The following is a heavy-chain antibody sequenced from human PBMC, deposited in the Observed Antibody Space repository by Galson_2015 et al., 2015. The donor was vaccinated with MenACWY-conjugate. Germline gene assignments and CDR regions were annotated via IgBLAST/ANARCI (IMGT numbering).Heavy chain of an antibody. CDR2: IYPGDSDT. J-gene: IGHJ6*02. CDR3: ARRKGDFYYGMDV. D-gene: IGHD3-16*01. V-gene: IGHV5-51*01. Sequence: KGLEWMGIIYPGDSDTTYSPSFQGQVTISADKSISTAYLQWSSLKASDTAMYYCARRKGDFYYGMDVWGQGTTVTVSS.